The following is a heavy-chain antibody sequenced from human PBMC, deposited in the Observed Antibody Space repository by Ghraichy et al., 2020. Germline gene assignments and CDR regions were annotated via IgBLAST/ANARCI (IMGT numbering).Heavy chain of an antibody. J-gene: IGHJ6*02. CDR1: GFTFSSYS. CDR3: ASAGRFGELLLGIVDDYYYYGMDV. D-gene: IGHD3-10*01. Sequence: GGSLRLSCAASGFTFSSYSMNWVRQAPGKGLEWVSSISSSSSYIYYADSVKGRFTISRDNAKNSLYLQMNSLRAEDTAVYYCASAGRFGELLLGIVDDYYYYGMDVWGQGTTVTVSS. V-gene: IGHV3-21*01. CDR2: ISSSSSYI.